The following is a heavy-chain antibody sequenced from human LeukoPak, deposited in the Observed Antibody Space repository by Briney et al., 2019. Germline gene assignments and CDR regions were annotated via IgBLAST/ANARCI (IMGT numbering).Heavy chain of an antibody. CDR1: GGSISSYY. CDR3: ARDGGSRGYIFDY. V-gene: IGHV4-59*12. Sequence: SETLSLTCTVSGGSISSYYWSWIRQPPGKGLEWIGYIYYSGSTNYNPSLKSRVTISVDTSKNQFSLKLSSVTAADTAVYYCARDGGSRGYIFDYWAQGTLVTVSS. CDR2: IYYSGST. J-gene: IGHJ4*02. D-gene: IGHD3-22*01.